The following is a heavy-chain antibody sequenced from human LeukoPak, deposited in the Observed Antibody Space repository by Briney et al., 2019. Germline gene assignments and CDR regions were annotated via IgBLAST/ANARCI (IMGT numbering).Heavy chain of an antibody. D-gene: IGHD2-21*01. CDR3: ARYCGGDCYGMDV. V-gene: IGHV3-7*01. J-gene: IGHJ6*02. Sequence: GGSLRLSCTASGFTFSSYWVSWVRQAPGKGLEWVANIKQDGSEKDCVDSVKGRFTISRDNAKNSLYLQMNSLRVEDTAMYYCARYCGGDCYGMDVWGQGTTVTVSS. CDR1: GFTFSSYW. CDR2: IKQDGSEK.